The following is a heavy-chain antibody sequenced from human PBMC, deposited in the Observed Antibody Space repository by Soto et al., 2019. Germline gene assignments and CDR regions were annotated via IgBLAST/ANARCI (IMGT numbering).Heavy chain of an antibody. V-gene: IGHV4-34*01. CDR1: GGSFSGYY. J-gene: IGHJ1*01. CDR2: SNHSGST. Sequence: QVQLQQCGAGLLKPSETLSPTCAVYGGSFSGYYWSWIRQPPGKGLELLGESNHSGSTNYNPSLKGGVTISVDTSKNQFSLKLSSVTAADTAVYYCARESRGYPRQALQQWGQGTLVTVSS. D-gene: IGHD3-22*01. CDR3: ARESRGYPRQALQQ.